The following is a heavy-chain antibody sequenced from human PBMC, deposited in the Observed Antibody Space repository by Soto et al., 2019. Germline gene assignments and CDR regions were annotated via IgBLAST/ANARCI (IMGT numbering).Heavy chain of an antibody. CDR1: GGTFSSYA. D-gene: IGHD3-3*01. Sequence: QVQLVQSEAEVKKPGSSVKVSCKASGGTFSSYAISWVRQAPGQGLEWMGGIIPIFGTANYAQKFQGRVTITADESTSTAYMELSSLRSEDTAVYYCARRNGYYDFWSGYSPENYYYYGMDVWGQGTTVTVSS. CDR3: ARRNGYYDFWSGYSPENYYYYGMDV. CDR2: IIPIFGTA. V-gene: IGHV1-69*12. J-gene: IGHJ6*02.